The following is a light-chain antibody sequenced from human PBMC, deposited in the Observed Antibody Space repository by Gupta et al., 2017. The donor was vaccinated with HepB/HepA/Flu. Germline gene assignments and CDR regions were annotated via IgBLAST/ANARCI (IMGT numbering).Light chain of an antibody. Sequence: GDRGTITCQATQDINNYLNWYQQTPGKAPKLLISDASNLEAGVPSRFSGSGSGTHFTFTISGLQPEDLATYYCQQYDDLPIFTFGPGTKVELK. CDR3: QQYDDLPIFT. J-gene: IGKJ3*01. CDR2: DAS. V-gene: IGKV1-33*01. CDR1: QDINNY.